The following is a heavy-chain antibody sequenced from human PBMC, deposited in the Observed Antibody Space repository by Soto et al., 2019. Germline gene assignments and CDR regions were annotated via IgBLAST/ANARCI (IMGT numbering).Heavy chain of an antibody. CDR2: IYSGGGT. Sequence: GGSLRLSCAASGFTVSSNLMSWVRQAPGKGLEWVSVIYSGGGTYYADFVKGRFTISRDDAKTSLYLQMNSLRAEDTAVYYCATCKRGSTTCRGYYFDYWGQGTLVTVSS. CDR3: ATCKRGSTTCRGYYFDY. V-gene: IGHV3-66*02. J-gene: IGHJ4*02. D-gene: IGHD2-2*01. CDR1: GFTVSSNL.